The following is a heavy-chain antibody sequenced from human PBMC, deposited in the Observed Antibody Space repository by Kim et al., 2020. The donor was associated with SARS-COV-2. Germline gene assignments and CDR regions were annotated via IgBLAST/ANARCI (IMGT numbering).Heavy chain of an antibody. CDR3: ARRFRSWSFDY. D-gene: IGHD6-13*01. Sequence: SETLSLTCSVSGASISSSSYFWDWIRQSPGKGLEWIGSIYYIGTTNYNPSFESRVTISVDTSKNQFSLKLTSVTATDTAVYYCARRFRSWSFDYWGQGILVTVSS. CDR1: GASISSSSYF. CDR2: IYYIGTT. J-gene: IGHJ4*02. V-gene: IGHV4-39*01.